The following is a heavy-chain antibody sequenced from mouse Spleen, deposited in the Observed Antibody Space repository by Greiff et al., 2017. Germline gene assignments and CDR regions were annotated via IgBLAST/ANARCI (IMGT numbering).Heavy chain of an antibody. V-gene: IGHV3-6*01. J-gene: IGHJ3*01. CDR2: ISYDGSN. Sequence: EVKLVESGPDLVKPSQSLSLTCTVTGYSITSGYSWHWIRQFPGNKLEWMGYISYDGSNNYNPSLKNRISITRDTSKNQFFLKLNSVTTEDTATYYCARVSYYSYDVAYWGQGTLVTVSA. D-gene: IGHD2-12*01. CDR3: ARVSYYSYDVAY. CDR1: GYSITSGYS.